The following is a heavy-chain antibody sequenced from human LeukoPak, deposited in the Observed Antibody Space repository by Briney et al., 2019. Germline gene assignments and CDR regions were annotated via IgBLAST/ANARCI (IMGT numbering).Heavy chain of an antibody. V-gene: IGHV3-30-3*01. Sequence: GGSLRLSCAASGFNFNSYVMHWVRQAPGKGLEWVAVISYDGSNKYYADSVKGRFTISRDNSKNTLYLQMNSLRAEDTAVYYCARDLYYDSSGHGYYLPFFDYWGQGTLVTVSS. CDR3: ARDLYYDSSGHGYYLPFFDY. J-gene: IGHJ4*02. D-gene: IGHD3-22*01. CDR2: ISYDGSNK. CDR1: GFNFNSYV.